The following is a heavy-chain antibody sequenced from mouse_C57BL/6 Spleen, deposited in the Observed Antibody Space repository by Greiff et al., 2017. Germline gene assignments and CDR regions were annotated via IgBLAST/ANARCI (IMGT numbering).Heavy chain of an antibody. CDR2: IYPGDGDT. D-gene: IGHD2-14*01. V-gene: IGHV1-80*01. Sequence: QVQLQQSGAELVKPGASVKISCKASVYAFSSYWMNWVKQRPGKGLEWIGQIYPGDGDTNYNGKFKGKATLTADKSSSTAYMQLSSLTSEDSAVYFCARGGTPGYFDYWGQGTTLTVSS. CDR1: VYAFSSYW. CDR3: ARGGTPGYFDY. J-gene: IGHJ2*01.